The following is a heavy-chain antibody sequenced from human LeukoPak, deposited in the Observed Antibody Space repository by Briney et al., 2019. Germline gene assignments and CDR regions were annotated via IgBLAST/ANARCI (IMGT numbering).Heavy chain of an antibody. CDR1: GFSFNNAW. V-gene: IGHV3-11*04. Sequence: GGSLRLSCEASGFSFNNAWMTWVRQAPGKGLEWVSYISSSGSTIYYADSVKGRFTISRDNAKTSLYLRMNSLRAEDTAFYYCARSVWFGEFGLDYWGQGTLVTVSS. J-gene: IGHJ4*02. CDR2: ISSSGSTI. D-gene: IGHD3-10*01. CDR3: ARSVWFGEFGLDY.